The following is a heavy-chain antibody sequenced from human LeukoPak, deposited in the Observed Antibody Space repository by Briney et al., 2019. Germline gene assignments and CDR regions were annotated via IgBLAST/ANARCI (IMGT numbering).Heavy chain of an antibody. CDR1: GFTFSSYG. J-gene: IGHJ2*01. Sequence: GGSLRLSCAASGFTFSSYGIHWVRQAPGKGLEWVAVIWSDGSKKYYADSVKGRFTISRDNSRNTVYLQMNSLRGEDTAVYYCARDGSGVGYCYCDFGGRGTGVSVSS. D-gene: IGHD6-19*01. CDR2: IWSDGSKK. V-gene: IGHV3-33*01. CDR3: ARDGSGVGYCYCDF.